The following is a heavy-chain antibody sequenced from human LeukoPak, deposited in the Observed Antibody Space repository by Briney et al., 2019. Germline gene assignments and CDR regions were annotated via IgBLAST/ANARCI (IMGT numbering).Heavy chain of an antibody. V-gene: IGHV4-59*01. J-gene: IGHJ4*02. CDR2: IYYGGST. D-gene: IGHD1-7*01. CDR3: ARDATGTIDY. CDR1: GGSISSYY. Sequence: PSETLSLTCTVSGGSISSYYWSWIRQPPGKGLEWIGYIYYGGSTNYNPSLKSRVTISVDTSKNQFSLKLSSVTAADTAVYYCARDATGTIDYWGQGTLVTVSS.